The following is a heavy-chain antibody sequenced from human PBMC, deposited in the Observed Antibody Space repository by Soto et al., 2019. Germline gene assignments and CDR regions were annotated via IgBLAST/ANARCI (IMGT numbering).Heavy chain of an antibody. CDR1: GYTFTSYG. J-gene: IGHJ4*02. V-gene: IGHV1-18*01. CDR3: ARDLIRVQSGKYCSSTSCYGPYFDY. D-gene: IGHD2-2*01. CDR2: ISAYNGNT. Sequence: QVQLVQSGAEVKKPGASVKVSCKASGYTFTSYGISWVRQAPGQGLEWMGWISAYNGNTNYAQKLQGRGTMTTDTSTSTAYMELRSLRSDDTAVYYCARDLIRVQSGKYCSSTSCYGPYFDYWGQGTLVTVSS.